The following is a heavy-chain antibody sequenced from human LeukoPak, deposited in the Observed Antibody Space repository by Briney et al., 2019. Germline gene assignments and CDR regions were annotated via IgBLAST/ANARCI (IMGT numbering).Heavy chain of an antibody. CDR1: GGSFSGYY. CDR2: INHSGST. V-gene: IGHV4-34*01. Sequence: SETLSLTCAVYGGSFSGYYWSWIRQPPGKGLEWIGEINHSGSTNYNPSLKSRVTISVDTSKNQFSLKLSSVTAADTAVYYCARHHCSSTSCYQFDYWGQGTLVTVSS. CDR3: ARHHCSSTSCYQFDY. D-gene: IGHD2-2*01. J-gene: IGHJ4*02.